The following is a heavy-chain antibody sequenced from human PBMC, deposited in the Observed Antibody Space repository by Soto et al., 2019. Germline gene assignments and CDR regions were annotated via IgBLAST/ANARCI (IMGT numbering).Heavy chain of an antibody. CDR2: IIPIFGTA. CDR1: GGTFSSYA. V-gene: IGHV1-69*13. CDR3: ARELVLPGTNWFDP. J-gene: IGHJ5*02. Sequence: ASVKVSCKASGGTFSSYAISWVRQAPGQGLEWMGGIIPIFGTANYAQKFQGRVTITADESTSTAYMELSSLRSEDTAVYYCARELVLPGTNWFDPWGQGTLVNVSS. D-gene: IGHD1-7*01.